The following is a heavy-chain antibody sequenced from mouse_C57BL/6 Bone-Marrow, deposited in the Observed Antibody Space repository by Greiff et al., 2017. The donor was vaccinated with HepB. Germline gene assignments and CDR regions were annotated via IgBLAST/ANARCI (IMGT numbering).Heavy chain of an antibody. CDR2: INPSTGGT. J-gene: IGHJ2*01. CDR3: ARSVYYDLLDY. V-gene: IGHV1-42*01. CDR1: GYSFTGYY. Sequence: VQLQQSGPELVKPGASVKISCKASGYSFTGYYMNWVKQSPEQSLEWIGEINPSTGGTTYNQKFKAKATLTVDKSSSTAYLQLKSLTSEDSAVYYWARSVYYDLLDYWGQGTTLTVSS. D-gene: IGHD2-4*01.